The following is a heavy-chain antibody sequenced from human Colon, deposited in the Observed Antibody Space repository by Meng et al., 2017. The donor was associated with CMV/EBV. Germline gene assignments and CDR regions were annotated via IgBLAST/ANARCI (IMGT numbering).Heavy chain of an antibody. V-gene: IGHV4-39*07. Sequence: QEHLQEPGPGLVKPSETLSLTCTVSGDSISGRSYYWGWIRQPPGKGLEWIASIYYTGNDYHNPSLKSRVTMSIDTSNNQFSLRLTSVTAADTAVYYCARMALHWYFDLWGRGTLVTVSS. CDR1: GDSISGRSYY. D-gene: IGHD5-24*01. J-gene: IGHJ2*01. CDR3: ARMALHWYFDL. CDR2: IYYTGND.